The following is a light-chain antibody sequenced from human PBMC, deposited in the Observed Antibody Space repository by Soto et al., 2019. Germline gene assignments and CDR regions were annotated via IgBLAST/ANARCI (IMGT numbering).Light chain of an antibody. CDR1: SSNIGSNY. Sequence: QSVLTQPPSASGTPGQRVTISCSGSSSNIGSNYVYWYQQLPGTAPKLLIYRNNQRPSGVPDRFSGSKSGTSASLAISGLRSEDEADYYCAAWDDSLRLVFGTGPKVTVL. J-gene: IGLJ1*01. V-gene: IGLV1-47*01. CDR2: RNN. CDR3: AAWDDSLRLV.